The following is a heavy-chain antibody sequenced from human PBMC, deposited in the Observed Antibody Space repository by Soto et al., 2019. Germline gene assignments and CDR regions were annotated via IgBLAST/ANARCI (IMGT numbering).Heavy chain of an antibody. Sequence: GGSLRLSCAASGFTFSSYWMSWVRQAPGKGLEWVANIKQDGSEKYYVDSVKGRFTISRDNAKNSLYLQMNSLRAEDTAVYYCAREPHYDFWSGFDYWGQGTLVTVSS. J-gene: IGHJ4*02. CDR2: IKQDGSEK. CDR1: GFTFSSYW. CDR3: AREPHYDFWSGFDY. V-gene: IGHV3-7*01. D-gene: IGHD3-3*01.